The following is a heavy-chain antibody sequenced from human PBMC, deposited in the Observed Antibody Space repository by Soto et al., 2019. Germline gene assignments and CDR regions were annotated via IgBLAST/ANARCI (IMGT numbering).Heavy chain of an antibody. D-gene: IGHD1-26*01. Sequence: QLQLQESGPGLVKPSETLSLTCTVSGGSISSSSYYWGWIRQPPGKGLEWIGSIYYSGSTYYNPSLKSRVTISVDTSKNQFSLKLSSVTAADTAVYYCASVTWELETFDYWGQGTLVPVSS. CDR2: IYYSGST. CDR3: ASVTWELETFDY. V-gene: IGHV4-39*01. CDR1: GGSISSSSYY. J-gene: IGHJ4*02.